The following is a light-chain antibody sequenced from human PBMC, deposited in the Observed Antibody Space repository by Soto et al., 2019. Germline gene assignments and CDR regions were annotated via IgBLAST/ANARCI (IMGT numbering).Light chain of an antibody. CDR1: SSDVGGNKY. J-gene: IGLJ1*01. V-gene: IGLV2-14*01. CDR2: KVT. Sequence: QSALTQPASVSGSPGQSITNSCTGTSSDVGGNKYVSWYQQYPGKVPKLLINKVTNRPSGVSYRFSGSRSGNTASLTISALLAEDEADYFCASSTSDSLYVFGTGTKVTVL. CDR3: ASSTSDSLYV.